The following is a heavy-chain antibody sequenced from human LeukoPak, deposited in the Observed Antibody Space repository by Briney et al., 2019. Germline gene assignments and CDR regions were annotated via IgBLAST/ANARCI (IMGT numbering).Heavy chain of an antibody. J-gene: IGHJ1*01. Sequence: SETLSLTCAVYGGSFSGYYWSWIRQPPGKGLEWIGEINHSGSTNYNPSLKSRVTISVDTSKNQFSLKLSSVTAADTAVYYCARHAMFYYAEYFQHWGQGTLVTVSS. CDR1: GGSFSGYY. V-gene: IGHV4-34*01. CDR3: ARHAMFYYAEYFQH. D-gene: IGHD3-22*01. CDR2: INHSGST.